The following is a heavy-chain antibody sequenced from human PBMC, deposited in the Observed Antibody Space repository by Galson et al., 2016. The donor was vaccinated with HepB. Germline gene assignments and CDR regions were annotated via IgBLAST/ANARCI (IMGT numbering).Heavy chain of an antibody. Sequence: SLRLSCAASGFIVSSNYMSWVRQAPGKGLEWVSGIYSGGNTHYADSVKGRFTISRDNSKNTLYLQMNTLRAEDTAVYYFAARKGSGFDSWGQGILVSVSS. CDR1: GFIVSSNY. V-gene: IGHV3-53*01. CDR3: AARKGSGFDS. D-gene: IGHD3-10*01. J-gene: IGHJ4*02. CDR2: IYSGGNT.